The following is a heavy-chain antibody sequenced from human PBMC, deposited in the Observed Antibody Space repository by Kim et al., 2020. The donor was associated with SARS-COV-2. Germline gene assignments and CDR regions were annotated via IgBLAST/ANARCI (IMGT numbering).Heavy chain of an antibody. CDR2: IWYDGSNK. D-gene: IGHD6-13*01. Sequence: GGSLRLSCAASGFTFSSYGMHWVRQAPGKGLEWVAVIWYDGSNKYYADSVKGRFTISRDNSKNTLYLQMNSLGAEDTAVYYCARDSYSTCWYSFWPSNSSFGMDVWGQGTTVTVSS. CDR1: GFTFSSYG. J-gene: IGHJ6*02. CDR3: ARDSYSTCWYSFWPSNSSFGMDV. V-gene: IGHV3-33*01.